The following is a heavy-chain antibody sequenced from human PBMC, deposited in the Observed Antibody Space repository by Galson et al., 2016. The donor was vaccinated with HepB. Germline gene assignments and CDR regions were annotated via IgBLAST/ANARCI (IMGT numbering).Heavy chain of an antibody. D-gene: IGHD1-1*01. V-gene: IGHV5-10-1*01. Sequence: QSGAEVKKPGESLRISCTGSGYTFTIYYITWVRQMPGKGLEWLGRIDPSDSYTNYSPSFQGHVTMSVDKSIRTVHLQWASLKASDTAMYYCVRSETSNWIVGHWGQGTLVTVSS. CDR2: IDPSDSYT. CDR3: VRSETSNWIVGH. CDR1: GYTFTIYY. J-gene: IGHJ4*02.